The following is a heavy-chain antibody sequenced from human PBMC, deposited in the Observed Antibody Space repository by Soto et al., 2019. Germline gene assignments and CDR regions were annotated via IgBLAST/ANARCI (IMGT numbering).Heavy chain of an antibody. CDR3: VRGGSSGHWFDP. CDR2: ILYSGST. D-gene: IGHD2-15*01. J-gene: IGHJ5*02. CDR1: GVSISSDGYY. V-gene: IGHV4-31*03. Sequence: VQVQESGPGLVKPSHTLSLTCNVSGVSISSDGYYWSWIRQHPGKGLEWIGYILYSGSTLYNPSLQSRVTLSADTSKNQLSLQLGSVTAADTAVYYCVRGGSSGHWFDPWGQGILVTVSS.